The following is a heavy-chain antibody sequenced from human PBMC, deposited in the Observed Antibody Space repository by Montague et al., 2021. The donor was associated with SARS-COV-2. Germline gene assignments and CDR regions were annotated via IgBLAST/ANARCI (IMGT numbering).Heavy chain of an antibody. D-gene: IGHD5-18*01. CDR3: ASLTWMELWLSGYYFDA. Sequence: SETLSLTCTVSGASISTGTYYWGWIRQPPGKGLGWIGNIFHSGSTYYSPSLKSRVTMSVDTSKNHFSLKLNSVTAADTAIYYCASLTWMELWLSGYYFDAWGQGTLATVSS. V-gene: IGHV4-39*02. CDR1: GASISTGTYY. CDR2: IFHSGST. J-gene: IGHJ4*02.